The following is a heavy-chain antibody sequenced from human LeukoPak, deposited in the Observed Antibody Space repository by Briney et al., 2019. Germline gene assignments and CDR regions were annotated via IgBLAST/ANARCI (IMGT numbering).Heavy chain of an antibody. V-gene: IGHV4-4*09. CDR1: GDSIRSSY. J-gene: IGHJ5*02. CDR2: ISASGNT. Sequence: SETLSLTCTVSGDSIRSSYWSWIRQSPGKGLEWIGYISASGNTNYNPSLKSRVSISIDTSKNQFSLRLISVTAADTAMYYCARRGGSGIYFSPWFDPWGQGTLVTVSS. D-gene: IGHD1-26*01. CDR3: ARRGGSGIYFSPWFDP.